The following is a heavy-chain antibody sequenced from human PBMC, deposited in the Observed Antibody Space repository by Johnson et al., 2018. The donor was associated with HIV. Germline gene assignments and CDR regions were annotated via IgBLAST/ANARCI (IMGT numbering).Heavy chain of an antibody. D-gene: IGHD3-3*01. CDR3: ARLSDLGVVTMGAFDI. Sequence: VQLVESGGGVVQPGRSLGLSCAASGFTLSSYAMHWVRQAPGKGLEWVALISYDGSNKYYADSVKGRFTISRDNSKNTLHLHMTSLRPEDTAVYFCARLSDLGVVTMGAFDIWGQGTMVIVSS. V-gene: IGHV3-30-3*01. J-gene: IGHJ3*02. CDR2: ISYDGSNK. CDR1: GFTLSSYA.